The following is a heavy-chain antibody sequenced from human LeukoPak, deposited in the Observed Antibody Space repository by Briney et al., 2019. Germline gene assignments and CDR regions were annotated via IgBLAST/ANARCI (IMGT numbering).Heavy chain of an antibody. CDR1: GFSFNTYG. J-gene: IGHJ5*02. CDR3: ARGHGDWFDP. CDR2: IASDGVTT. V-gene: IGHV3-64*04. Sequence: GGSLRLSCSASGFSFNTYGMQWVRQAPGNRPEYVSAIASDGVTTYYADSLRGRFTISRDNSKNTLYLQMNSLRVEDTAVYYCARGHGDWFDPWGQGTLVTVSS. D-gene: IGHD2-8*01.